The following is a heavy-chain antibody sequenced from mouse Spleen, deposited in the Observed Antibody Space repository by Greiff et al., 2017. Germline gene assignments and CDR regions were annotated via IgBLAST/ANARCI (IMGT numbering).Heavy chain of an antibody. V-gene: IGHV1-55*01. Sequence: VQLQQPGAELVKPGASVKMSCKASGYTFTSYWITWVKQRPGQGLEWIGDIYPGSGSTNYNEKFKSKATLTVDTSSSTAYMQLSSLTSEDSAVYYCARGRYDGAWFAYWGQGTLVTVSA. CDR3: ARGRYDGAWFAY. J-gene: IGHJ3*01. D-gene: IGHD2-14*01. CDR2: IYPGSGST. CDR1: GYTFTSYW.